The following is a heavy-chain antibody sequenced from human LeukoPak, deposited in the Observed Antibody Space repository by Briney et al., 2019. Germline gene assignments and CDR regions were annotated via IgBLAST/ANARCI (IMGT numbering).Heavy chain of an antibody. CDR2: IYHSGTT. Sequence: PSQTLSLTCAVSGDSISSGGYSWSWIRQPPGKGLERVGYIYHSGTTYYNPSLESRVTISVDRSKNQFSLKLSSVTAADTAVYYCARTTANDAFDIWGQGTMVTVSS. CDR1: GDSISSGGYS. D-gene: IGHD1-1*01. V-gene: IGHV4-30-2*01. CDR3: ARTTANDAFDI. J-gene: IGHJ3*02.